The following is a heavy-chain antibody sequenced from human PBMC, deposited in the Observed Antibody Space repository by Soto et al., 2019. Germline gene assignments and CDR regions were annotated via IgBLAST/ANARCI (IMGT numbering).Heavy chain of an antibody. V-gene: IGHV4-34*01. Sequence: QLQQWGAGLLKPSETLSLTCAVNAESFSGYYWSWIRQPPGKGLEWLGESNHRGITNYNPSLKSRVTISVDTSKNRFSLKLSSVTAADTAVYYCARGRGYDQRTGTTYNWFDPWGQGTLVTVSS. J-gene: IGHJ5*02. CDR1: AESFSGYY. CDR2: SNHRGIT. D-gene: IGHD1-1*01. CDR3: ARGRGYDQRTGTTYNWFDP.